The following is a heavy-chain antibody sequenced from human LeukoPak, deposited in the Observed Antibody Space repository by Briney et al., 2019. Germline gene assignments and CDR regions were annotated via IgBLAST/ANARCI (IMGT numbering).Heavy chain of an antibody. J-gene: IGHJ4*02. CDR2: IYPGYSDT. CDR1: GYSFTSYW. V-gene: IGHV5-51*01. CDR3: ARPSSSGWTNQFHD. D-gene: IGHD6-19*01. Sequence: GEALKISRKGFGYSFTSYWIGWVRQMPGKGVEWIEIIYPGYSDTRYSPSFQGQVTISADNSISTAYLQWSSLKASDTAMYYCARPSSSGWTNQFHDWGQGTLVTVSS.